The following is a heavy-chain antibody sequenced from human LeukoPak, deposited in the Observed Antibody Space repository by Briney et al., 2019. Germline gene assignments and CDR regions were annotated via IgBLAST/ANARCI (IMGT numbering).Heavy chain of an antibody. D-gene: IGHD4-11*01. CDR3: ASMEHDYSNPWPFDY. CDR1: GGTFSSYA. Sequence: GASVKVSCKASGGTFSSYAISWVQQAPGQGLEWMGGIIPIFGTANYAQKFQGRVTITADESTSTAYMELSSLRSEDTAVYYCASMEHDYSNPWPFDYWGQGTLVTVSS. V-gene: IGHV1-69*13. CDR2: IIPIFGTA. J-gene: IGHJ4*02.